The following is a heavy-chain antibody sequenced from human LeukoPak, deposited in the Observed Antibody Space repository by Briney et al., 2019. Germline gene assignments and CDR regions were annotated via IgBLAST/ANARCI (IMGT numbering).Heavy chain of an antibody. J-gene: IGHJ5*02. CDR1: GYTFTGYY. CDR2: INPNSGGT. D-gene: IGHD1-1*01. Sequence: ASVKVSCKASGYTFTGYYMHWVRQAPGQGLEWMGWINPNSGGTNYAQKFQGRVTMTRDTPISTANMELSRLRSDDTAVYYCARVPSPYQIRWNDVDNWLDPWGQGTLVTVSS. CDR3: ARVPSPYQIRWNDVDNWLDP. V-gene: IGHV1-2*02.